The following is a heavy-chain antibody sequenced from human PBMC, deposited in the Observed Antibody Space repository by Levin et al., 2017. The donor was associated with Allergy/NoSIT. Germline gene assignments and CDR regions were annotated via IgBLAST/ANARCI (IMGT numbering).Heavy chain of an antibody. CDR3: ARVPGIAAAGWDYYYYGMDV. J-gene: IGHJ6*02. Sequence: GESLKISCAASGFTFSSYWMHWVRQAPGKGLVWVSRINSDGSSTSYADSVKGRFTISRDNAKNTLYLQMNSLRAEDTAVYYCARVPGIAAAGWDYYYYGMDVWGQGTTVTVSS. CDR2: INSDGSST. V-gene: IGHV3-74*01. D-gene: IGHD6-13*01. CDR1: GFTFSSYW.